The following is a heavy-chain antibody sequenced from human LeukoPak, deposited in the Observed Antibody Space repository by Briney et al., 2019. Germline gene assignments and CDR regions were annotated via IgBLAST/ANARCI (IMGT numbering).Heavy chain of an antibody. Sequence: GASVKVSCKASGGTFSSYAISWVRQAPGQGLEWMGRIIPILGIANYAQKFQGRVTITADKSTSTAYMELSSLRSDDTAVYYCARDLGSNPPCDWGQGTLVTVSS. J-gene: IGHJ4*02. D-gene: IGHD2-15*01. CDR2: IIPILGIA. CDR1: GGTFSSYA. CDR3: ARDLGSNPPCD. V-gene: IGHV1-69*04.